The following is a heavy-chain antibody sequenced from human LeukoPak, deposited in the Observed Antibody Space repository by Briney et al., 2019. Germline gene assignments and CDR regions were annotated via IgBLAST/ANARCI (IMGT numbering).Heavy chain of an antibody. D-gene: IGHD6-19*01. Sequence: GGSLRLSCAASGFTFSNAWMSWVRRAPGKGLEWVGRIKSKTDGGTTDYAAPVKGRFTISRDDSKNTLYLQMNSLKTEDTAVYYCTTEPVAVAGTFDYWGQGTLVTVSS. V-gene: IGHV3-15*01. CDR1: GFTFSNAW. CDR3: TTEPVAVAGTFDY. J-gene: IGHJ4*02. CDR2: IKSKTDGGTT.